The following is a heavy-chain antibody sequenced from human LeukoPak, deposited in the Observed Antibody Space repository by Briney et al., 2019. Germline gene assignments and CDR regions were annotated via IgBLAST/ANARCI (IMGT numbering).Heavy chain of an antibody. V-gene: IGHV4-61*05. D-gene: IGHD1-1*01. CDR2: IYYSGST. CDR1: GGSIRSSYYY. J-gene: IGHJ4*02. CDR3: ARANWNRHQFDY. Sequence: PSETLSLTCTVSGGSIRSSYYYWGWIRQPPGKGLEWIGYIYYSGSTNYNPSLKSRVTISVDTSKNQFSLKLSSVTAADTAVYYCARANWNRHQFDYWGQGTLVTVSS.